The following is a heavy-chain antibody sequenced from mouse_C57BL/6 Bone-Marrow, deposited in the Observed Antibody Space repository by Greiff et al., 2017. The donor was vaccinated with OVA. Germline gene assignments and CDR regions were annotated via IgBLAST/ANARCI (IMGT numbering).Heavy chain of an antibody. CDR2: IDPNSGGT. CDR1: GYTFTSYW. D-gene: IGHD1-1*01. Sequence: VQLQQPGAELVKPGASVKLTCKASGYTFTSYWMHWVKQRPGRGLEWIGRIDPNSGGTKYNEKFKSKATLTVDKPSSTAYMQISSLTSEDSAVYYCAREEIYYYPLDYWGQGTSVTVSS. CDR3: AREEIYYYPLDY. V-gene: IGHV1-72*01. J-gene: IGHJ4*01.